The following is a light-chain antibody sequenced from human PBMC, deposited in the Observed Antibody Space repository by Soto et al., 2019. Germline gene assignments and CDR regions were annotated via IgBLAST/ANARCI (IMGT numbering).Light chain of an antibody. CDR2: GVT. J-gene: IGKJ1*01. CDR3: MQTVQFPWT. CDR1: RSLLYSDGKTY. Sequence: DIVMTQTPLSLSFTPGQPASISCKSSRSLLYSDGKTYLYWYLQKPGQPPQLLIYGVTNQFSGVTDRFSGRGSGTDFTLTISRVEAEDVGVYSGMQTVQFPWTFGQGTTVEVK. V-gene: IGKV2D-29*01.